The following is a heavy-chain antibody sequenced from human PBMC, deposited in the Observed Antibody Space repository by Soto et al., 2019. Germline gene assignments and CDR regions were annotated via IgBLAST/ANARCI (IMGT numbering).Heavy chain of an antibody. D-gene: IGHD3-22*01. J-gene: IGHJ4*02. V-gene: IGHV1-18*04. CDR2: ISAYNGNT. CDR3: ARDSYYYASSVYYTSDY. Sequence: QVQLVQSGAEVKKPGASVKVSCKASGYTFTSYGISWVRQAPGQGLEWMGWISAYNGNTNSAQKLQGRGTMTPDTSTSTAYRELRSLRADDTAVYYCARDSYYYASSVYYTSDYWGQGTLVTVSS. CDR1: GYTFTSYG.